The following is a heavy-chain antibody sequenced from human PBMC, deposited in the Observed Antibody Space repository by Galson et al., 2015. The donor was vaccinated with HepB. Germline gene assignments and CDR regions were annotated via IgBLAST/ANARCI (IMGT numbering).Heavy chain of an antibody. V-gene: IGHV3-30-3*01. J-gene: IGHJ4*02. CDR1: GFTFSSSN. D-gene: IGHD1-1*01. CDR2: ISPDGRTT. CDR3: ARDFLWNFDF. Sequence: SLRLSCAASGFTFSSSNMHWVRQSPVKGLEWLAIISPDGRTTYYADAVRGRFTISRDNSKNTLFLQVDYLGPKDTAAYYCARDFLWNFDFWGRGALVTVSS.